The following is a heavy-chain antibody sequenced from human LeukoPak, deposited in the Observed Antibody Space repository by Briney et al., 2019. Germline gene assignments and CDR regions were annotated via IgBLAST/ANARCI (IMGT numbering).Heavy chain of an antibody. J-gene: IGHJ4*02. D-gene: IGHD3-10*01. CDR1: SGSISSYY. V-gene: IGHV4-59*08. CDR3: ARHEKLGQFDY. CDR2: VYYSGSA. Sequence: TSETLSLTCTVSSGSISSYYWSWIRQPPGKGLEWIGYVYYSGSANYNPSLKSRVTISVDTSKNQFSLKLSSVTAADTAVYYCARHEKLGQFDYWGQGTLVTVSS.